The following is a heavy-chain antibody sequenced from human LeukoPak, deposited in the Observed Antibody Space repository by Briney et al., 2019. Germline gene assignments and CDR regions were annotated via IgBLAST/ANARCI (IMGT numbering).Heavy chain of an antibody. J-gene: IGHJ4*02. D-gene: IGHD1-1*01. CDR3: TRDRGAYNLYDY. V-gene: IGHV3-49*03. CDR1: GFTFGDYA. CDR2: IRSKAYGETA. Sequence: GGSLRLSCTASGFTFGDYAMSWIRQAPGKGLEWVGFIRSKAYGETADYAASVKGRFTISRDDPKAIAYLQMNSLKTEDTAVYHCTRDRGAYNLYDYWGQGTLVTVSS.